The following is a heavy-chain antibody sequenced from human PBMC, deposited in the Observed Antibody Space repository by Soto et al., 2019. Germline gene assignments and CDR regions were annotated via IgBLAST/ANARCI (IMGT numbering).Heavy chain of an antibody. CDR3: ARGSAFSYDYIWGSYRSEGPDAFDT. Sequence: GGSLRLSCAASGFTFSSYSMNWVRQAPGKGLEWVSYISSSSSTIYYADSVKGRFTISRDNAKNSLYLQMNSLRAEDTAVYYCARGSAFSYDYIWGSYRSEGPDAFDTWGQGTMVTVSS. D-gene: IGHD3-16*02. J-gene: IGHJ3*02. CDR2: ISSSSSTI. CDR1: GFTFSSYS. V-gene: IGHV3-48*01.